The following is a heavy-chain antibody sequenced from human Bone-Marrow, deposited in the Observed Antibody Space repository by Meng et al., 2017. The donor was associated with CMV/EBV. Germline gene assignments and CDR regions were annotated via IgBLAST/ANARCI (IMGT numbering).Heavy chain of an antibody. J-gene: IGHJ4*02. CDR1: GFTFDDYA. CDR3: AKAQSPLGYCSSTSCYLGLLPDY. Sequence: GGSLRLSCAASGFTFDDYAMHWVRQAPGKGLEWVSGISWNSGSIGYADSVKGRFTISRDNAKNSLYLQMNSLRAEDTALYYCAKAQSPLGYCSSTSCYLGLLPDYWDQGTLVTVSS. CDR2: ISWNSGSI. D-gene: IGHD2-2*01. V-gene: IGHV3-9*01.